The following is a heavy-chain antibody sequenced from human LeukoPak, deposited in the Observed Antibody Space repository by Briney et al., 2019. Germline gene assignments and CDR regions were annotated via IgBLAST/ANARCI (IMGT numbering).Heavy chain of an antibody. D-gene: IGHD3-22*01. V-gene: IGHV4-34*01. Sequence: SETLSLTCAVYGGSFSGYYWSWIRQPPGKGLEWIGEINHSGSTNYNPSLKSRVTISVDTSKNQFSLKLSSVTAADTAVCYCARGLDYYDSSGYYYFDYWGQGTLVTVSS. CDR1: GGSFSGYY. CDR2: INHSGST. CDR3: ARGLDYYDSSGYYYFDY. J-gene: IGHJ4*02.